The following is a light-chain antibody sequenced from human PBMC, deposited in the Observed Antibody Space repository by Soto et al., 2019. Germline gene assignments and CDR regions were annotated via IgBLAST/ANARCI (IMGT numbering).Light chain of an antibody. CDR2: KAS. Sequence: DIQMTQSPSTLSAFVGDRVTITCRASQSISTWLPWYQQKPGKVPKLLIFKASSLQSGVPSRFSGSGSGTDFTLTISSLQPDDFATYYCQQYNPSSRTFGQGTKVDVK. J-gene: IGKJ1*01. V-gene: IGKV1-5*03. CDR1: QSISTW. CDR3: QQYNPSSRT.